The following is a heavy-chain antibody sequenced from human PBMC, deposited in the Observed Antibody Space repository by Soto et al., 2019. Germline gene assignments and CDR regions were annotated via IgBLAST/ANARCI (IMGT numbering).Heavy chain of an antibody. D-gene: IGHD3-3*01. CDR2: IFYSGGT. J-gene: IGHJ4*02. CDR1: GGSISSGGYY. CDR3: ARGWSGPGGGGHVY. V-gene: IGHV4-31*01. Sequence: QVQLQESGPGLVKPLQTLSLTCTVSGGSISSGGYYWSWIRQHPGKGLERIGYIFYSGGTYYSPPLKSPVAISIDTSENQVSLRLTTVTAADTGMDYCARGWSGPGGGGHVYLGQEILVTVSS.